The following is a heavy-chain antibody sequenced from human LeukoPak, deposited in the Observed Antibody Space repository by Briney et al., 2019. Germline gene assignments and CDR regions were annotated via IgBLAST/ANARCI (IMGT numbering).Heavy chain of an antibody. V-gene: IGHV1-18*01. Sequence: ASVKVSCKASGYTFTSYGISWVRQAPGQGLEWMGWISAYNGNTNYAQKLQGRVTMTTDTSTSTAYMELRSLRSDDTAVYYCARGGCSTGNCYASWLDPWGQGTLVTVSS. CDR3: ARGGCSTGNCYASWLDP. CDR2: ISAYNGNT. J-gene: IGHJ5*02. CDR1: GYTFTSYG. D-gene: IGHD2-15*01.